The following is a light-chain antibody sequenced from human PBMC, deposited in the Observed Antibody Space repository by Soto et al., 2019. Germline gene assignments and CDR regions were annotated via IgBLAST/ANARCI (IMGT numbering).Light chain of an antibody. CDR2: DNT. J-gene: IGLJ1*01. V-gene: IGLV1-40*01. CDR1: TSNIGAGYH. CDR3: QSYDSSLSSDV. Sequence: QSVLTQPPSVSGAPGQRGSISCTGSTSNIGAGYHVHWYQQFPGTAPKLLMYDNTNRPSGVPDRFSGSKSGTSASLAITGLQAEDEADYYCQSYDSSLSSDVFGTGTKVTVL.